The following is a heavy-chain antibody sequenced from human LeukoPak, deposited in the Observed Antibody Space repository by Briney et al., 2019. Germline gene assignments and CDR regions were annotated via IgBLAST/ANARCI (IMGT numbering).Heavy chain of an antibody. CDR3: ARDLAVAVYGIDY. CDR2: IYYSGST. J-gene: IGHJ4*02. CDR1: GGSISSYY. D-gene: IGHD6-19*01. Sequence: SETLSLTCTVSGGSISSYYWIWIRQPPGKGLEWIGYIYYSGSTNYNPSLKSRVTISVDTSKNQFSLKLSSVTAADRAVYYCARDLAVAVYGIDYWGQGTLVTVSS. V-gene: IGHV4-59*01.